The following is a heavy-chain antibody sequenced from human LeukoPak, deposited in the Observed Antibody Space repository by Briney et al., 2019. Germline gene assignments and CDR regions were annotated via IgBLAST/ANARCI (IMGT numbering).Heavy chain of an antibody. J-gene: IGHJ4*02. CDR2: INSDGSST. CDR3: VRDPRFSENFDY. D-gene: IGHD6-25*01. CDR1: GFTFRSYW. Sequence: SGGSLRLSCAASGFTFRSYWMHWVRQVPGKGLVCVSRINSDGSSTNYADSVKGRFTISRDNAKNTLYLQMNSLRAEDTAIYYCVRDPRFSENFDYWGQGALVTVSS. V-gene: IGHV3-74*01.